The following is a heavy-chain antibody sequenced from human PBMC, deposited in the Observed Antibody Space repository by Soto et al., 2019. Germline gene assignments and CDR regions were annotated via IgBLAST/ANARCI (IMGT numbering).Heavy chain of an antibody. D-gene: IGHD1-1*01. J-gene: IGHJ4*02. V-gene: IGHV3-33*01. CDR2: IWYDGSNK. CDR3: ARDLSGKLEFLDYYFDY. CDR1: GFTFSSYG. Sequence: GGSLRLSCAASGFTFSSYGMHWVRQAPGKGLEWVAVIWYDGSNKYYADSVKGRFTISRDNSKNTLYLQMNSLRAEDTAVYYCARDLSGKLEFLDYYFDYWGQGTLVTVSS.